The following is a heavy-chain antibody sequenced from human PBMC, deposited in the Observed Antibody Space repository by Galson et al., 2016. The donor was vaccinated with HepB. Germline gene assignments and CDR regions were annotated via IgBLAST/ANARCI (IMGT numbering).Heavy chain of an antibody. CDR2: IWYDGSDK. Sequence: SLRLSCAASRFTFSSYGMHWVRQAPGKGLEWVAFIWYDGSDKNYADSVKGRFTISRDNSKNTLYLQMNSLRAGDTAVYFCARMGRVGEKYRGYFDYWGQGTLVTVSS. CDR3: ARMGRVGEKYRGYFDY. J-gene: IGHJ4*02. D-gene: IGHD2-21*01. CDR1: RFTFSSYG. V-gene: IGHV3-33*01.